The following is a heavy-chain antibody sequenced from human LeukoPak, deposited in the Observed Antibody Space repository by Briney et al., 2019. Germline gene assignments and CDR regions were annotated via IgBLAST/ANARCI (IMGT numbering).Heavy chain of an antibody. V-gene: IGHV4-59*12. D-gene: IGHD3-22*01. CDR3: AKSNGYGLIDI. Sequence: PSETLSLTCTVSGGSISSYHWSWIRQPPGKGLEWIGYIYYSGNTKYNPSLKSRVTISLDTSRNQFSLKLNSVTAADTAVYYCAKSNGYGLIDIWGQGTMVTVSS. CDR2: IYYSGNT. J-gene: IGHJ3*02. CDR1: GGSISSYH.